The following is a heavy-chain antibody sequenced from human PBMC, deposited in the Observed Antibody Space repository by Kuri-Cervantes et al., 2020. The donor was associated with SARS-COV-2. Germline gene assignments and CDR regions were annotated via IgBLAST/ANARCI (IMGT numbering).Heavy chain of an antibody. D-gene: IGHD2-15*01. J-gene: IGHJ6*02. V-gene: IGHV3-74*01. CDR1: GFTFSSYS. Sequence: GESLKISCAASGFTFSSYSMNWVRQAPGKGLVWVSRINSDGSTTSYADSVKGRFTISRDNAKNTLYLQMNSLRAEDTAVYYCARISIWVVAATLFLAYYYYYGMDVWGQGTTVTVSS. CDR2: INSDGSTT. CDR3: ARISIWVVAATLFLAYYYYYGMDV.